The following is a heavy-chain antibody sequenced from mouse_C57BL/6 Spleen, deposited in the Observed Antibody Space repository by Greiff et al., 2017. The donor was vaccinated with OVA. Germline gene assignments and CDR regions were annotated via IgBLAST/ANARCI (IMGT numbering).Heavy chain of an antibody. V-gene: IGHV1-53*01. J-gene: IGHJ4*01. Sequence: QVQLQQPGTDLVKPGASVKLSCKASGYTFTSYWMHWVKQRPGQGLEWIGNINPSNGGTNYNEKFKSKATLTVDKSSSTAYMQLSSLTSEDSAVYYCARLGYDGGFYYAMDYWGQGTSVTVSS. CDR1: GYTFTSYW. CDR3: ARLGYDGGFYYAMDY. D-gene: IGHD2-2*01. CDR2: INPSNGGT.